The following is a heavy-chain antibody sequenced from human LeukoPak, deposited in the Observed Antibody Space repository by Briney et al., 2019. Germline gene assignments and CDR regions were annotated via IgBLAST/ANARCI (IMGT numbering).Heavy chain of an antibody. CDR3: AKAYDSSGYETFDY. D-gene: IGHD3-22*01. V-gene: IGHV3-23*01. CDR2: ISGSGGST. J-gene: IGHJ4*02. Sequence: PGGSLRLSCAASGFTFSSYAMSWVRQAPGKGLEWVSAISGSGGSTYYADSVKGRFTIPRDNSKNTLYLQMNSLRAEDTAVYYCAKAYDSSGYETFDYWGQGTLVTVSS. CDR1: GFTFSSYA.